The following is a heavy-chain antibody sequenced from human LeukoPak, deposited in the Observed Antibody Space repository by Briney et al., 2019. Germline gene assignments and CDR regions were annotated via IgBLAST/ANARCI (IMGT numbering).Heavy chain of an antibody. J-gene: IGHJ4*02. D-gene: IGHD3-22*01. Sequence: SEPLSLTCTVSGVSITTYSHNYDWIRQPPGKGLEWIGGFHFSGAINYNPSLKSRVTIFVDTSKKQISLRLNSVTAADTAVYYCARRYEGSGYAYDYWGQEILVTVSS. V-gene: IGHV4-39*01. CDR3: ARRYEGSGYAYDY. CDR2: FHFSGAI. CDR1: GVSITTYSHN.